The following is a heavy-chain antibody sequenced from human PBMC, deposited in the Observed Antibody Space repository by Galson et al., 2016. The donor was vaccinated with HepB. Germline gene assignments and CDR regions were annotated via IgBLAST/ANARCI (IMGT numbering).Heavy chain of an antibody. CDR2: VSYTGSNK. Sequence: SLRLSCAVPGFIFSTHGMHWVRQAPGKGLEWVAVVSYTGSNKWYSASVKGRFTISKGNSNNTLYLQMNSLRPEDTAVYYCVTDQAFGNWGQGTLVTVS. V-gene: IGHV3-30*03. CDR3: VTDQAFGN. J-gene: IGHJ4*02. D-gene: IGHD3-10*01. CDR1: GFIFSTHG.